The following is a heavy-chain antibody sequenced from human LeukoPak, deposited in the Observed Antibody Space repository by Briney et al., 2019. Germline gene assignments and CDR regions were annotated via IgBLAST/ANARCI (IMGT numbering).Heavy chain of an antibody. CDR1: GGSISSSSYY. CDR2: IYYSGST. V-gene: IGHV4-39*01. D-gene: IGHD5-12*01. Sequence: SETLSLTCTVSGGSISSSSYYWGWIRQPPGKGLEWIGSIYYSGSTYYNPSLKSRVTISVDTSKNQFSLKLSSVTAADTAVYYCARRETDIVATTGSFDYWGQGTLVTVSS. J-gene: IGHJ4*02. CDR3: ARRETDIVATTGSFDY.